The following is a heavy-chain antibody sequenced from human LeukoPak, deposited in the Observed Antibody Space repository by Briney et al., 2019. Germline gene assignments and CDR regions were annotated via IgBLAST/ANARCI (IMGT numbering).Heavy chain of an antibody. CDR2: ISAYNGNT. CDR3: ARGDYGDYVGGGFDP. V-gene: IGHV1-18*01. D-gene: IGHD4-17*01. Sequence: ASVKVSCKASGYTFTSYGISWVRQAPGQGLEWMGWISAYNGNTNYAQKLQGRVTMTTDTSISTAYMELSSLRSEDTAVYYCARGDYGDYVGGGFDPWGQGTLVTVSS. CDR1: GYTFTSYG. J-gene: IGHJ5*02.